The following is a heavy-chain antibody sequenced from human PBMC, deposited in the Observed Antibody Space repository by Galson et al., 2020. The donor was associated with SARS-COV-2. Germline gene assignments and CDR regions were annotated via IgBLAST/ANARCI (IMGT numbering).Heavy chain of an antibody. D-gene: IGHD2-21*01. V-gene: IGHV3-21*01. CDR2: ITGSSRYM. J-gene: IGHJ4*02. CDR1: GFTFSSYS. CDR3: ARDKGIMFISEYFDY. Sequence: NSGGSLRLSCAASGFTFSSYSMNWFRQAPGKGLEWVSSITGSSRYMNYADPVKGRFTISRDNAKNSLYLQIDSLRADDTAVYYCARDKGIMFISEYFDYWGQGTLVAVSS.